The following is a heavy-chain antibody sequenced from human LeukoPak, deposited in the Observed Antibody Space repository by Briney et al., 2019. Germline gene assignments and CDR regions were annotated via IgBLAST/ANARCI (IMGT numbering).Heavy chain of an antibody. D-gene: IGHD5-18*01. CDR2: ISYDGSNK. CDR1: GFTFSSYA. CDR3: ARGPHRGYSYGEGY. J-gene: IGHJ4*02. V-gene: IGHV3-30-3*01. Sequence: GSLRLSCAASGFTFSSYAMHWVRQAPGKGLEWVAVISYDGSNKYYADSVKGRFTISRDNSKNTLYLQMNSLRAEDTAVYYCARGPHRGYSYGEGYWGQGTLVTVSS.